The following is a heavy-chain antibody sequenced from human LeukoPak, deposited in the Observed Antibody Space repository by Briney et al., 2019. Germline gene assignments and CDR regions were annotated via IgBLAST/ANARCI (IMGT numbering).Heavy chain of an antibody. CDR3: ARIRRSGDGYDSYFDY. D-gene: IGHD5-24*01. Sequence: ASVKVSCKVSGYTLTELSMHWVRQAPGKGLEWMGGFDPEDGETIYAQKFQGRVTMTEDTSTDTAYMELSSLRSEDTAVYYCARIRRSGDGYDSYFDYWGQGTLVTVSS. CDR2: FDPEDGET. V-gene: IGHV1-24*01. CDR1: GYTLTELS. J-gene: IGHJ4*02.